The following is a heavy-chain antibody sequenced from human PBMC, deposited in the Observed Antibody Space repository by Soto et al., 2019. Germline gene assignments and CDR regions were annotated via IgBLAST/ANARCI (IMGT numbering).Heavy chain of an antibody. V-gene: IGHV4-39*01. D-gene: IGHD1-26*01. CDR3: ARHGITGSYYDAFDI. CDR2: IKYSGTT. J-gene: IGHJ3*02. CDR1: GFSTIPSRWH. Sequence: LSATLSLICPFCGFSTIPSRWHWRLIRQPPGKGLEWIASIKYSGTTFYNPSLKSRVTLSVDTSKNQFALKLSSVTAAETAVYCCARHGITGSYYDAFDIWGQGT.